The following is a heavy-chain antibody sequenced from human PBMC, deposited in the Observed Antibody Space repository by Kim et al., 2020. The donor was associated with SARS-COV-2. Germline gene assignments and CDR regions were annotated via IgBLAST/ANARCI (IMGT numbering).Heavy chain of an antibody. CDR1: GESFSSSY. Sequence: SETLSLTCAVYGESFSSSYWSWIRQPPGKGLEWIGEINHSGTTNYNPSLKSRVTISVDTSKNQFSLILNSMTAADTAVYYCARTAPDFDYWGQGTLVTVS. J-gene: IGHJ4*02. CDR3: ARTAPDFDY. CDR2: INHSGTT. V-gene: IGHV4-34*01. D-gene: IGHD2-21*02.